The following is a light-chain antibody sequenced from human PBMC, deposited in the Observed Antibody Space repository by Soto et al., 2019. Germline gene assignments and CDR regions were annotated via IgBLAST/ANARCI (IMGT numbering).Light chain of an antibody. V-gene: IGKV3-15*01. CDR3: QQGHDWPLS. CDR2: GAS. J-gene: IGKJ2*01. CDR1: QSITSE. Sequence: DIVMTQSPATLSVSPGERVTLSCRASQSITSELAWYQQKPGQPPRLLVYGASTRATGVPARFTGSGSGSEFTLTINGLQSEDFAVYYCQQGHDWPLSLGQGTRLEI.